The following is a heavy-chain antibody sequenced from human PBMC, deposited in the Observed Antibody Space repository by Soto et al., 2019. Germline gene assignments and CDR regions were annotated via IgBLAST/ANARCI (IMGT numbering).Heavy chain of an antibody. CDR1: GFTFDDYA. J-gene: IGHJ6*02. D-gene: IGHD1-26*01. CDR2: ISGDGGST. V-gene: IGHV3-43*02. CDR3: AKDMLELVRGATKWESFDYYYGMDV. Sequence: GGSLRLSCAASGFTFDDYAMHWVRQAPGKGLEWVSLISGDGGSTYYADSVKGRFTISRDNSKNSLYLQMNSLRTEDTALYYCAKDMLELVRGATKWESFDYYYGMDVWGQGTTVTVSS.